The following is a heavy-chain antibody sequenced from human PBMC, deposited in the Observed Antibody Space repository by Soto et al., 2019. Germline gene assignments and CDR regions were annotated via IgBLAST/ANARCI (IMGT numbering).Heavy chain of an antibody. CDR1: GYIFINYW. V-gene: IGHV5-51*01. Sequence: GESLKISCKASGYIFINYWIGWVRQMPGKGLEWMGIVYPRDSDTRYSPSFQGQVTISADRSTGTAFLQWRSLKASDTALYYCARPPLPGYSIHFNSWGQGTLVTVSS. J-gene: IGHJ4*02. D-gene: IGHD2-15*01. CDR3: ARPPLPGYSIHFNS. CDR2: VYPRDSDT.